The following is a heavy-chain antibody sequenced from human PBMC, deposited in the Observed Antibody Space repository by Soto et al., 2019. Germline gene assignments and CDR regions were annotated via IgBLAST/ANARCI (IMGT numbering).Heavy chain of an antibody. CDR3: ARDIRIQLWLRRTWFDP. CDR2: ISAYNGNT. D-gene: IGHD5-18*01. Sequence: ASVKVSCKASGYTFTSYGISWVRQAPGQGLEWMGWISAYNGNTNYAQKLQGRVTMTTDTSTSTAYMELRSLRSDDTAVYYCARDIRIQLWLRRTWFDPWGQGTLVTVSS. J-gene: IGHJ5*02. CDR1: GYTFTSYG. V-gene: IGHV1-18*01.